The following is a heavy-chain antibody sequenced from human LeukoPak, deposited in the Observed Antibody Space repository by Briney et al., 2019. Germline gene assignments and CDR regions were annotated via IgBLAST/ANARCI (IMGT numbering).Heavy chain of an antibody. CDR2: ISWKSGSI. CDR1: GFTFDDYA. D-gene: IGHD3-16*01. J-gene: IGHJ4*02. Sequence: GGSLRLSCAASGFTFDDYAMHWVRQAPGKGLEWVSGISWKSGSIGYADSVKGRFTISRDNAKNSLYLQMNSLRAEDTALYYCAPIEATGGYWGQGTLVTVSS. CDR3: APIEATGGY. V-gene: IGHV3-9*01.